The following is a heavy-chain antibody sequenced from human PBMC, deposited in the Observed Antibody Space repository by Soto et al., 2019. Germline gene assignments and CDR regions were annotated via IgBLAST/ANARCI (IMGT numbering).Heavy chain of an antibody. Sequence: QVQLQESGPGLVKPSETLSLICTVSGDPITSYFWTWLRQPAGKGLEWIGHVFPGGPTSHNSSLKRRVSMSIDTSKHQLSLTLTSVTAADTAVYYCARTLSGFTYGSRQFYFDYWGQGTLVTVSS. J-gene: IGHJ4*02. CDR2: VFPGGPT. V-gene: IGHV4-4*07. CDR3: ARTLSGFTYGSRQFYFDY. D-gene: IGHD3-10*01. CDR1: GDPITSYF.